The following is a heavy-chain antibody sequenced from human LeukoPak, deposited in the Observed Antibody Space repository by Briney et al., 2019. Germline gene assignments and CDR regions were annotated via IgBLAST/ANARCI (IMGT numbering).Heavy chain of an antibody. V-gene: IGHV1-69*05. Sequence: SVKVSCKASGGTFSSYAISWVRQAPGQGLEWMGGIIPIFGTANYAQKFQGRVTITTDESTSTAYMELSSLRSEDTAVYYCARGMAYSSSSGGWLDPWGQGTLVTVSS. CDR3: ARGMAYSSSSGGWLDP. CDR2: IIPIFGTA. CDR1: GGTFSSYA. D-gene: IGHD6-6*01. J-gene: IGHJ5*02.